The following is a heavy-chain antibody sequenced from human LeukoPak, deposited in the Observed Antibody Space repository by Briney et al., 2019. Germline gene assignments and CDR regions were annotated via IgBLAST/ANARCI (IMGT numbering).Heavy chain of an antibody. CDR3: ARSEYYYDSSGYPAAAFDI. Sequence: GASVKVSCKASGYTFTMNGISWVRQATGQGLEWMGWMNPNSGNTGYAQKFQGRVTMTRNTSISTAYMELSSLRSEDTAVYYCARSEYYYDSSGYPAAAFDIWGQGTMVTVSS. CDR2: MNPNSGNT. D-gene: IGHD3-22*01. CDR1: GYTFTMNG. V-gene: IGHV1-8*01. J-gene: IGHJ3*02.